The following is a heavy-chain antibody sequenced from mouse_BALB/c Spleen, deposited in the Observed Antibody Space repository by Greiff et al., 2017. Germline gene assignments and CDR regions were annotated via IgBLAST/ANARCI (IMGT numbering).Heavy chain of an antibody. D-gene: IGHD1-1*01. CDR3: TREVVATRAMDY. J-gene: IGHJ4*01. CDR2: ISSGGSYT. Sequence: EVKRVESGGGLVKPGGSLKLSCAASGFTFSSYTMSWVRQTPEKRLEWVATISSGGSYTYYPDSVKGRFTISRDNAKNTLYLQMSSLKSEDTAMYYCTREVVATRAMDYWGQGTSVTVSS. CDR1: GFTFSSYT. V-gene: IGHV5-6-4*01.